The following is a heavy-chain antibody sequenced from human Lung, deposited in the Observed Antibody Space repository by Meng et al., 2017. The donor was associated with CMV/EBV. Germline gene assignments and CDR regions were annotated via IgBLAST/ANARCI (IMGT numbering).Heavy chain of an antibody. Sequence: SETLSLXXTVSGASISSYYWSWIRQPPGRGLEYIGFIYYSGSTNYNPSLRRPVIISIDTSKNQFSLKLSSVTTADTAVYYCARFSATGAYYYGMAVWGQGTXVTVAS. CDR1: GASISSYY. CDR3: ARFSATGAYYYGMAV. V-gene: IGHV4-59*01. D-gene: IGHD1-1*01. CDR2: IYYSGST. J-gene: IGHJ6*01.